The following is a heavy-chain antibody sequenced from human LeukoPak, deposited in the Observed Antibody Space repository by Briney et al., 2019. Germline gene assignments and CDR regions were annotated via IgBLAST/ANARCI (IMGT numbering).Heavy chain of an antibody. D-gene: IGHD3-22*01. CDR1: GDTFTGYY. Sequence: ASVKVSCKASGDTFTGYYMHWVRQAPGQGLEWIGWINPNSGGTSYAQKFQGRVTMTRDTSISTAYMELSRLGSDDTAVYYCARGYYDSSGLDYWGQGTLVTVSS. V-gene: IGHV1-2*02. CDR2: INPNSGGT. CDR3: ARGYYDSSGLDY. J-gene: IGHJ4*02.